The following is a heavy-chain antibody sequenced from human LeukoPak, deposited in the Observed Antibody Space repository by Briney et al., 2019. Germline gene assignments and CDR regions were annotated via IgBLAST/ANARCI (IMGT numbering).Heavy chain of an antibody. D-gene: IGHD2-2*01. V-gene: IGHV4-34*01. Sequence: PSETLSLTCAVDGGSFSGYYWNWIRQPPGKGLEWIGEINHSGSTNYNPSLKSRVTISVDTSKNQFSLKLSSVTAADTAVYFWARDDVQVPAAVLEAPGLPPKNWFDPWGQGTLVTVSS. J-gene: IGHJ5*02. CDR1: GGSFSGYY. CDR2: INHSGST. CDR3: ARDDVQVPAAVLEAPGLPPKNWFDP.